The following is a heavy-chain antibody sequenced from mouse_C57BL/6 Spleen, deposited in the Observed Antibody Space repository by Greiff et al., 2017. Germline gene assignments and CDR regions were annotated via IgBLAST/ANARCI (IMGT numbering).Heavy chain of an antibody. D-gene: IGHD1-1*01. CDR3: ARPGYYGSSYYLDY. CDR1: GYAFSDSW. J-gene: IGHJ2*01. V-gene: IGHV1-82*01. CDR2: IYPEDGDT. Sequence: QVQLQQSGPELVKPGASVKISCKASGYAFSDSWMHWVKQRPGKGLEWIGRIYPEDGDTNYNGKFKGKATLTANKSSSTAYLQLGRLTSEDSAVYFCARPGYYGSSYYLDYWGQGTTVTVSS.